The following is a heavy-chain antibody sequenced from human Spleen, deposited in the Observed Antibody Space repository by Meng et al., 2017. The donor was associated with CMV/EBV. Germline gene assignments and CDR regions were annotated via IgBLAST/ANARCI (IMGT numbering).Heavy chain of an antibody. V-gene: IGHV4-59*01. CDR3: SRDRSTARYYYYGMDV. CDR2: IYYSGST. D-gene: IGHD2-2*01. CDR1: GGSISSYY. Sequence: SETLSLTCTVSGGSISSYYWSWIRQPPGKGLEWIGYIYYSGSTTYNPSLKSRVTISVDTSKNQFSLKLSSVTAADTAVYYCSRDRSTARYYYYGMDVWGQGTTVTVSS. J-gene: IGHJ6*02.